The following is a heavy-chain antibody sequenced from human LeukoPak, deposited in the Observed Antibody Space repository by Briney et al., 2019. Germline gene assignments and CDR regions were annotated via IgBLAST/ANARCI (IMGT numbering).Heavy chain of an antibody. CDR2: IYYSGST. V-gene: IGHV4-39*01. Sequence: SEALSLTCTVSGGSISSSSYSWGWIRQPPGKGLEWIGSIYYSGSTYYNPSLKSRVTISVDTSKNQFSLKLSSVTAADTAVYYCAGGLWFGELLGIWGQGTLVTVSS. CDR1: GGSISSSSYS. CDR3: AGGLWFGELLGI. D-gene: IGHD3-10*01. J-gene: IGHJ4*02.